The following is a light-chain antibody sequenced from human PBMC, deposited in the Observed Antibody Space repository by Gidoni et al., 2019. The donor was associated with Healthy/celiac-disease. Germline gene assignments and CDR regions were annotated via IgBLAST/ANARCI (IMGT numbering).Light chain of an antibody. CDR3: QQSYSTPLWT. Sequence: DIQMTHSPSSLSASVGDRVTIPCRASQSISSYLNGYQQKPGKAPQLLIYAASSLQSGVPPRFSGSGSGTDFTLTISSMQPEDYAAYYCQQSYSTPLWTFGQGTKVEIK. CDR1: QSISSY. J-gene: IGKJ1*01. V-gene: IGKV1-39*01. CDR2: AAS.